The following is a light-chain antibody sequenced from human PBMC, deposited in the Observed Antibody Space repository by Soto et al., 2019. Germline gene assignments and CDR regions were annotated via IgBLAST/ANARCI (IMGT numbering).Light chain of an antibody. CDR1: SSDVGGYSY. Sequence: HSVLTQPASVSGSPGQSITISCPGTSSDVGGYSYVSWYQQHPGKAPKLMIYEVSSRPSGVSSRFSGSKSGNTASLTISGLQAEDEADYYCSSFERSGTRVIGGGTK. V-gene: IGLV2-14*01. J-gene: IGLJ2*01. CDR2: EVS. CDR3: SSFERSGTRV.